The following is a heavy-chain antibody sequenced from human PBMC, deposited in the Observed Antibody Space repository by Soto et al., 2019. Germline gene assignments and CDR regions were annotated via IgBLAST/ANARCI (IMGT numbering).Heavy chain of an antibody. D-gene: IGHD3-10*01. Sequence: GGSLRLSCAASGFTFSSYGMHWVRQAPGKGLEWVAVISYDGSNKYYADSVKGRFTISRDNSKNTLYLQMNSLRAEDTAVYYCAKGQNGLWFGESTADYWGQGTLVTVSS. CDR1: GFTFSSYG. CDR3: AKGQNGLWFGESTADY. CDR2: ISYDGSNK. J-gene: IGHJ4*02. V-gene: IGHV3-30*18.